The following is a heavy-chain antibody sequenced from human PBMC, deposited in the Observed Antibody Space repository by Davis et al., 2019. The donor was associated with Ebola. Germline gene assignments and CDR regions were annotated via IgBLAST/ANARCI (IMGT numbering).Heavy chain of an antibody. J-gene: IGHJ3*01. CDR3: AKDTSNVWFDV. CDR1: GFTFRNHA. Sequence: ESLKISCAASGFTFRNHAMSWVRQAPGKGLEWVSTLGLSADTYYADSVKGRFTISRDNSKNTLYLQMNSLRVEDTAMYYCAKDTSNVWFDVWGQGTMVTVSS. CDR2: LGLSADT. V-gene: IGHV3-23*01. D-gene: IGHD6-19*01.